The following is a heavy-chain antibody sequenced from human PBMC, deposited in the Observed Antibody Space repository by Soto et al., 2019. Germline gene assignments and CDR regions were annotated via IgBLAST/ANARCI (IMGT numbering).Heavy chain of an antibody. V-gene: IGHV4-61*07. Sequence: PGKGLEWIGYIYYSGSTNYNPSLKSRVTISVDTSKNQFSLKLSSVTAADTAVYYCARRYGGNFDYWGQGTLVTVSS. J-gene: IGHJ4*02. CDR3: ARRYGGNFDY. D-gene: IGHD1-26*01. CDR2: IYYSGST.